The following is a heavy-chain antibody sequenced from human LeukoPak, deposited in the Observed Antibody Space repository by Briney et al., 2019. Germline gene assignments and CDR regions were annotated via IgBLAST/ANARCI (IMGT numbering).Heavy chain of an antibody. CDR2: IYPGDSDT. CDR1: GYIFSSYW. V-gene: IGHV5-51*01. Sequence: GESLKISCKGSGYIFSSYWIAWVRQMPGQGLEWMGTIYPGDSDTIYSPSFQGQVIISADKSISTAYLQWSSLKASDTAMYYCARPYSYDYGGGDGAFDIWGQGTMVTVSS. D-gene: IGHD4/OR15-4a*01. J-gene: IGHJ3*02. CDR3: ARPYSYDYGGGDGAFDI.